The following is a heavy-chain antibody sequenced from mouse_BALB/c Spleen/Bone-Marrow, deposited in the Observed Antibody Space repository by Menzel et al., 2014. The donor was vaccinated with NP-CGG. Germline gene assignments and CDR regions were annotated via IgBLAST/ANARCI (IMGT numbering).Heavy chain of an antibody. Sequence: QVQLKESGPGLVAPSQSLSITCTVSGFSLTSYGVHWVRQPPGKGLEWLGVIWAGGSTNYNSSLMSRLSISKDNSKNQVFLKMNSLQTDDTAMYYCARDRSYYGMDYWGQGTSVTVSS. CDR1: GFSLTSYG. J-gene: IGHJ4*01. CDR2: IWAGGST. V-gene: IGHV2-9*02. CDR3: ARDRSYYGMDY.